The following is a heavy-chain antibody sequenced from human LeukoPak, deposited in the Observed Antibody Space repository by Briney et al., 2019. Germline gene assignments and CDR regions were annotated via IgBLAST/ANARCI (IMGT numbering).Heavy chain of an antibody. J-gene: IGHJ4*02. CDR1: GGSISSSSYY. CDR2: IYSSGST. D-gene: IGHD3-22*01. CDR3: VREYYDSSGYHQIFDY. V-gene: IGHV4-39*07. Sequence: PSETLSLTCTVSGGSISSSSYYWGWIRQPPGKGLEWIGRIYSSGSTNYDPSLKSRVTMSVDTSKNQLSLNLTSVTAADTAMYYCVREYYDSSGYHQIFDYWGQGTLVTVSS.